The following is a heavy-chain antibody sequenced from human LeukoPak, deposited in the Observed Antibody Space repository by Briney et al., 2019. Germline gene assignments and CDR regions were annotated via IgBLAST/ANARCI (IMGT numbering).Heavy chain of an antibody. Sequence: ASVKVSCKVAGYTLNEVSMHWVRQAPGKGLEWMGGFDPEDGERIYAQKFQGRVTMTEDTSTDTTYMELSSLTSEDTAMYYCATDNFGLGSPFDPWGQGTLVTVSS. D-gene: IGHD3-16*01. CDR2: FDPEDGER. CDR3: ATDNFGLGSPFDP. V-gene: IGHV1-24*01. J-gene: IGHJ5*02. CDR1: GYTLNEVS.